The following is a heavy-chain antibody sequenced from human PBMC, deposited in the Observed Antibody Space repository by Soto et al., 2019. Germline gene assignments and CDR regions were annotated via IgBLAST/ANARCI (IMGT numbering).Heavy chain of an antibody. J-gene: IGHJ4*02. D-gene: IGHD3-10*01. CDR2: IYYSGST. CDR1: GGSISSYY. V-gene: IGHV4-59*08. Sequence: PSETLSLTCTVSGGSISSYYWSWIRQPPGKGLEWIGYIYYSGSTIYNPSLKSRVTISVDTSKNQFSLKLNSMTAADTAVYYCARHNYGSGSTYFDYWGQGTLVTVSS. CDR3: ARHNYGSGSTYFDY.